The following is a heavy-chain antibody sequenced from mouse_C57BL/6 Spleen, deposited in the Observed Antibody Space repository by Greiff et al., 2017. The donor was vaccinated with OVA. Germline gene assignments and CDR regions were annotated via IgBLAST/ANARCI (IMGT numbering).Heavy chain of an antibody. Sequence: EVQLMESGPGLVKPSPSLSLSCSVSGYSITSGYFWNLIRKLPGNKLEWMGYLRYDGSNNYNPSLKNRIPLTRATTKNQLFLKLSTVATEDTATCDCARGTGTVGYFDYWGQGTTLTVSS. CDR3: ARGTGTVGYFDY. CDR2: LRYDGSN. CDR1: GYSITSGYF. J-gene: IGHJ2*01. V-gene: IGHV3-6*01. D-gene: IGHD4-1*01.